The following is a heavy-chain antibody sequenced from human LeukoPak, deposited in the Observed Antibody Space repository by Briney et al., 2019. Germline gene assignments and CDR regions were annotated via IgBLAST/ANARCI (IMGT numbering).Heavy chain of an antibody. CDR3: ARVKLTTVTPHDY. J-gene: IGHJ4*02. Sequence: SETLSLTCTVSGGSISSSSYYWGWIRQPPGKGLEWIGNTYYGGDTYYNPSLKSRVTMSVDTSKNQLSLKLSSVTAADTAVYYCARVKLTTVTPHDYWGQGTLVTVSS. CDR2: TYYGGDT. CDR1: GGSISSSSYY. V-gene: IGHV4-39*07. D-gene: IGHD4-11*01.